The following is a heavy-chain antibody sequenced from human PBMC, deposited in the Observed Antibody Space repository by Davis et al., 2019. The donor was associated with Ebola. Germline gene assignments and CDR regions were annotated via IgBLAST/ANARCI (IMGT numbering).Heavy chain of an antibody. CDR3: ARARISGWEAVVFFDQ. J-gene: IGHJ4*02. D-gene: IGHD6-19*01. CDR2: IYSGGRT. CDR1: EFTVSSNY. Sequence: PGGSLTLSCAASEFTVSSNYMSWVRQAPGKGLEWVSLIYSGGRTYYADSVKGRFTISRDNSKNTLYLQMNTLRAEDTAVYYCARARISGWEAVVFFDQWGQGTLVTVSS. V-gene: IGHV3-66*01.